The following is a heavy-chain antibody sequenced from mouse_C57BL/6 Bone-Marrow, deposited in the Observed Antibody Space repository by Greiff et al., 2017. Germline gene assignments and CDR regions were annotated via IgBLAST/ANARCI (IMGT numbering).Heavy chain of an antibody. CDR3: TRDPAVVGMDY. CDR1: GFTFSSYA. J-gene: IGHJ4*01. V-gene: IGHV5-6-4*01. CDR2: ISGGGSYL. Sequence: EVMLVESGGGLVKPGGSLKLSCAASGFTFSSYAMSWVRQTPEKRLEWVASISGGGSYLYYSDTVKGRFTITRDNAKNHLYLQMSSLKSEDTAMYYCTRDPAVVGMDYWGQGTSVTVSS. D-gene: IGHD1-1*01.